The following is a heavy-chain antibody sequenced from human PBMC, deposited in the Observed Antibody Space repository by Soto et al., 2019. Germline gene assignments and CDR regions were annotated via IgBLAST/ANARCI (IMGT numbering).Heavy chain of an antibody. CDR2: ISAYNGNT. CDR3: ARETPVLRYFDWPLDYYYGMDV. J-gene: IGHJ6*02. CDR1: GYTFTSYG. Sequence: ASVKVSCKASGYTFTSYGISWVRQAPGQGLEWMGWISAYNGNTNYAQKLQGRVTMTTDTSTSTAYMELRSLRSDDTAVYYCARETPVLRYFDWPLDYYYGMDVWGQGTTVT. D-gene: IGHD3-9*01. V-gene: IGHV1-18*01.